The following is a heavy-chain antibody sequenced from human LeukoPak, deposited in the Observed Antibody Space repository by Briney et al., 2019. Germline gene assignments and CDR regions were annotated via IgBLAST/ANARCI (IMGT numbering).Heavy chain of an antibody. J-gene: IGHJ3*02. D-gene: IGHD3-3*01. V-gene: IGHV5-51*01. CDR1: GYSFTSYW. CDR2: IYPGDSDT. Sequence: GESLKISCKGSGYSFTSYWIGWVRQMPGKGLEWMGIIYPGDSDTRYSPSFQGQVTISADKSISTAYLQWSSLKASDTAMYYCARLSADDYDFWSGYLNAFDIWGPGTMVTVSS. CDR3: ARLSADDYDFWSGYLNAFDI.